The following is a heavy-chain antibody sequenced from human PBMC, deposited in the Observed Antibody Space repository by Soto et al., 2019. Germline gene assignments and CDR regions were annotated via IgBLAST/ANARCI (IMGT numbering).Heavy chain of an antibody. D-gene: IGHD3-16*02. CDR1: GGSISSGGYY. Sequence: SETLSLTCTVSGGSISSGGYYWSWIRQHPGKGLEWIGYIYYSGSTYYNPSLKSRVTISVDTPKNQFSLKLSSVTAADTAVYYCARGVGRGGSSLYTYYYYYMDVWGKGTTVTVSS. V-gene: IGHV4-31*03. CDR2: IYYSGST. J-gene: IGHJ6*03. CDR3: ARGVGRGGSSLYTYYYYYMDV.